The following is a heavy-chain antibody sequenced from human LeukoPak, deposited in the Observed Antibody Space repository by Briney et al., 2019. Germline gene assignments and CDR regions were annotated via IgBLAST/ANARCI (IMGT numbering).Heavy chain of an antibody. CDR1: GFTFSSYA. J-gene: IGHJ6*02. CDR3: AKGTKRGYCSSTSCYEGYYYYGMDV. V-gene: IGHV3-30*04. D-gene: IGHD2-2*01. Sequence: PGRSLRLSCAASGFTFSSYAMHWVRQAPGKGLEWAAVISYDGSNKYYADSVKGRFTISRDNSKNTLYLQMNSLRAEDTAVYYCAKGTKRGYCSSTSCYEGYYYYGMDVWGRGTTVTVSS. CDR2: ISYDGSNK.